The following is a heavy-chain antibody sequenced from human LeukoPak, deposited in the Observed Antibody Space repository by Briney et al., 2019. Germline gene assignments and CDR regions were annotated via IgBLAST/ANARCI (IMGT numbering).Heavy chain of an antibody. V-gene: IGHV4-39*01. J-gene: IGHJ5*02. D-gene: IGHD6-13*01. CDR2: IYYSGST. Sequence: PSETLSLTCTVSGGSISSSSYYWGWIRQPPGKGLEWIGSIYYSGSTYYNPSLKSRVTISVDTSKNQFSLKLSSVTAADTAVYYCASPNGSSGRGHWFDPGGQGTLVTVSP. CDR3: ASPNGSSGRGHWFDP. CDR1: GGSISSSSYY.